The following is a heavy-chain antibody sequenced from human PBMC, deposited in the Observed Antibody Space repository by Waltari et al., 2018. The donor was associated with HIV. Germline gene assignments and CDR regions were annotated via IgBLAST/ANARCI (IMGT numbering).Heavy chain of an antibody. CDR1: GYSFTKYW. V-gene: IGHV5-51*01. J-gene: IGHJ5*02. Sequence: EVQLVQSGAEVKKPGESLKISCKGSGYSFTKYWIGWVRQTPGKGLEWMGIIYPGHSETRYRPAFQGQVTISADKSITTSYLQWSSLKASDTAMYYCARLNPSVVDGNVNYFDPWGQGTLVTVSS. CDR3: ARLNPSVVDGNVNYFDP. CDR2: IYPGHSET. D-gene: IGHD2-2*01.